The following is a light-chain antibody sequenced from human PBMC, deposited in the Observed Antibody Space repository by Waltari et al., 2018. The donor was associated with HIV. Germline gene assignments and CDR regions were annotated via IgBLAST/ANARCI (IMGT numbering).Light chain of an antibody. CDR1: YSNIGRNN. Sequence: QSVLTQPPSASGTPGQRVDISCSGSYSNIGRNNVYWYQQFPGTAPKLLLRATDRFAGSKSGTLASLVISGRRSEDEADYYWAAWDDRLNGYVFGTGTKVTVL. J-gene: IGLJ1*01. V-gene: IGLV1-47*01. CDR3: AAWDDRLNGYV.